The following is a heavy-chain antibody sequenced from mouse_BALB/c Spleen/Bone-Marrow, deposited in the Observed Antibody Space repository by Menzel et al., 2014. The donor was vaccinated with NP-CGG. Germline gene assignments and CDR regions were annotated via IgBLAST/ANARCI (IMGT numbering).Heavy chain of an antibody. CDR3: ARGGVVAFDY. V-gene: IGHV2-9*02. CDR1: GFSLTSYG. J-gene: IGHJ2*01. CDR2: LWAGGST. Sequence: QVQLKDSGPGLVAPSQSLSITCTVSGFSLTSYGPHWVRQLPGKGLEWLGVLWAGGSTIYNSALMARLSISKDNSKSQVFLKMNSLQTDDTAMYYCARGGVVAFDYWGQGTTLTVSS. D-gene: IGHD1-1*01.